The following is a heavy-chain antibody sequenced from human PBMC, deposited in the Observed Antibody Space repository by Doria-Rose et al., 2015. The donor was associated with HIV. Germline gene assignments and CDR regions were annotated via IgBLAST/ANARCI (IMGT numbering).Heavy chain of an antibody. D-gene: IGHD6-13*01. CDR1: GVSLSSPGMG. CDR2: IFSDDEG. CDR3: ARIKSSRWYHKYYFDF. V-gene: IGHV2-26*01. Sequence: QVTLKESGPVLVKPTETLTLTCTVSGVSLSSPGMGVSWIRQPPGKALEWLANIFSDDEGSYKTSLKSRLTIFRGTSKSQVALTMTDMDPVDTATYYCARIKSSRWYHKYYFDFWGQGTLVIVSA. J-gene: IGHJ4*02.